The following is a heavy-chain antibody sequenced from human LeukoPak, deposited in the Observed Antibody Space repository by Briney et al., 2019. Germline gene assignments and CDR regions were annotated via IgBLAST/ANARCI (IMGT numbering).Heavy chain of an antibody. Sequence: ASVKVSCKASGYTFTSYAMNWVRQAPGQGLEWMGWINTNTGNPTYAQGFTGRFDFSLDTSVSTAYLQISSLKAEDTAVYYCARGYDFWSGYHPNGMDVWGQGTTVTVSS. CDR3: ARGYDFWSGYHPNGMDV. J-gene: IGHJ6*02. D-gene: IGHD3-3*01. V-gene: IGHV7-4-1*02. CDR1: GYTFTSYA. CDR2: INTNTGNP.